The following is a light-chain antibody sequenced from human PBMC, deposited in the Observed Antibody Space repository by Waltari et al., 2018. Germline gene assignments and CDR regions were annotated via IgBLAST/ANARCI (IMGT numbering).Light chain of an antibody. CDR3: MQGSHWPRT. Sequence: DVVLTKSPLFMPVTLGQPAPMSGRSRQSPVNSDGNNYLNWVNQRPGRSPRRLIYKISRGETGVPARFSGSGSGTHFTLTISRVQAEDVAVYYCMQGSHWPRTFGQGTKLEI. J-gene: IGKJ2*01. CDR1: QSPVNSDGNNY. V-gene: IGKV2-30*01. CDR2: KIS.